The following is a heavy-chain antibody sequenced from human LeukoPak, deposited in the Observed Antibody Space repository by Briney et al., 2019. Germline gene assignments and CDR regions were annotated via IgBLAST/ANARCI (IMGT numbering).Heavy chain of an antibody. J-gene: IGHJ4*02. CDR1: ELTFSGFW. V-gene: IGHV3-7*01. D-gene: IGHD3-10*01. Sequence: GGSLRLSCAASELTFSGFWMNWVRQATGEGLQWVGNIRQDGRQTHYSDAVQGRFTISRDNAQKSLYLQMNSLGPEDTAVYYCARDGQRSGTFDYWGQGTLVTVSS. CDR2: IRQDGRQT. CDR3: ARDGQRSGTFDY.